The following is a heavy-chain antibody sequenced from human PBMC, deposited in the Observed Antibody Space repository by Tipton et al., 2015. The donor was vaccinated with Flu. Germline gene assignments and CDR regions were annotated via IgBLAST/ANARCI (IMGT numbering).Heavy chain of an antibody. J-gene: IGHJ4*02. CDR2: IYYSGGT. CDR3: TRDPLFNPFMVRGIIVDS. V-gene: IGHV4-39*07. Sequence: TLSLTCTVSGGSISSSDYYWGWVRQPPGKGLEWIATIYYSGGTFYNPSLKSRVTMSIDTSKNQFSLKVTSVTAADTAVYYCTRDPLFNPFMVRGIIVDSWGQGTLVAVSS. D-gene: IGHD3-10*01. CDR1: GGSISSSDYY.